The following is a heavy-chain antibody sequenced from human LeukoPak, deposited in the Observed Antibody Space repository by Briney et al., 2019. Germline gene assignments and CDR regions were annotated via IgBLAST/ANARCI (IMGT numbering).Heavy chain of an antibody. CDR1: GYSFTGYY. CDR2: INPNSGGT. J-gene: IGHJ4*02. Sequence: ASVKVSCKASGYSFTGYYMHWVRQAPGQGLEWMGWINPNSGGTNYAQKFQGRVTMTRDTSISTAYMELSRLRSDDTAVYYCARPLYSSGMTEDDYWGQGTLVTVSS. CDR3: ARPLYSSGMTEDDY. V-gene: IGHV1-2*02. D-gene: IGHD6-19*01.